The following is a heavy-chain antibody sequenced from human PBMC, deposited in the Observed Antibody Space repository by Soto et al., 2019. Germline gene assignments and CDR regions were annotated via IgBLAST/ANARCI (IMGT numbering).Heavy chain of an antibody. Sequence: EVPLVESGGGLVQPGGSLRLSCAASGFTFSSYSMNWVRQAPGKGLEWVSYISSSSSTIYYADSVKGRFTISRDNAKNSLYLQMNSLRAEDTAVYYCARESADYDILTGYYQYGMDVW. D-gene: IGHD3-9*01. CDR3: ARESADYDILTGYYQYGMDV. J-gene: IGHJ6*01. CDR1: GFTFSSYS. CDR2: ISSSSSTI. V-gene: IGHV3-48*01.